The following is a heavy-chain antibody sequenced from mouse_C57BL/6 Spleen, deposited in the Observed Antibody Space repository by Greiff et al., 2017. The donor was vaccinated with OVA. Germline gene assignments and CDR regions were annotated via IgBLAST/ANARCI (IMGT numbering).Heavy chain of an antibody. Sequence: VQLQQSGPELVKPGASVKISCKASGYAFSSSWMNWVKQRPGKGLEWIGRIYPGDGDTNYNGKFKGKATLTADKSSSTAYMQLSSLTSEDSAVYFCAREGYYFLDYWGQGTSVTVSS. CDR3: AREGYYFLDY. V-gene: IGHV1-82*01. CDR1: GYAFSSSW. D-gene: IGHD1-1*01. CDR2: IYPGDGDT. J-gene: IGHJ4*01.